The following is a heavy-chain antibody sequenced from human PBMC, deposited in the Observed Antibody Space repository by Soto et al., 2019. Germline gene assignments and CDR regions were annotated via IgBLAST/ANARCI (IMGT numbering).Heavy chain of an antibody. CDR1: GGSISSGGYY. D-gene: IGHD4-17*01. CDR2: IYYRGST. Sequence: QVQLQESGPGLVKPSQTLSLTCTVSGGSISSGGYYWSWIRQHPGNGLEWIGYIYYRGSTYYNPRRTGRVTISVDPSKNQFSVKLSSVTAADTAVYYCARDSHDYGGNGWGQGTLVTVSS. CDR3: ARDSHDYGGNG. J-gene: IGHJ4*02. V-gene: IGHV4-31*03.